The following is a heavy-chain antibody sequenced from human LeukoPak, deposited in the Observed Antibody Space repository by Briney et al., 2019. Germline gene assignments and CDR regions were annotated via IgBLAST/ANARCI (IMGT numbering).Heavy chain of an antibody. CDR3: AKDGGRYRFDY. D-gene: IGHD3-16*02. CDR2: ISYDGSNK. Sequence: GGSLRLSCAASGFTFSSYWMSWVRQAPGKGLEWVAVISYDGSNKYYADSVKGRFTISRDNSKNSLYLQMNSLRVEDTAVYFCAKDGGRYRFDYWGQGTLVTVSS. J-gene: IGHJ4*02. V-gene: IGHV3-30*18. CDR1: GFTFSSYW.